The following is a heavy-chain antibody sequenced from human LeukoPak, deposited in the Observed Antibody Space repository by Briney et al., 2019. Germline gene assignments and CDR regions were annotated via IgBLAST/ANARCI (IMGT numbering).Heavy chain of an antibody. D-gene: IGHD3-16*01. V-gene: IGHV4-4*02. CDR2: GFHSGST. J-gene: IGHJ4*02. CDR1: GGSISSSGW. Sequence: PSETLSLTCAVSGGSISSSGWWSWVRQPPGKGLEWIGEGFHSGSTNYNTSLKSRVTISLDKSKNQFSLRLSSVTAADTAVYYCARDNDSRDPPHFDYWGQGTLVTVSS. CDR3: ARDNDSRDPPHFDY.